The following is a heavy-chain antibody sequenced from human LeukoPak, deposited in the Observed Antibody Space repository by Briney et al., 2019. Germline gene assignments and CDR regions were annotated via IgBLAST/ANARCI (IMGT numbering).Heavy chain of an antibody. CDR3: ARSSGWYRAMDV. Sequence: PGGSLRLSCAASGFTFGDNYMSWVRQAPGKGLEWVSVIYSGAGTYYAESVKGRFTVSRDNSKNTLYLQMNSLRAEDTAVYYCARSSGWYRAMDVWGQGTTVTVSS. CDR1: GFTFGDNY. CDR2: IYSGAGT. D-gene: IGHD6-19*01. J-gene: IGHJ6*02. V-gene: IGHV3-53*01.